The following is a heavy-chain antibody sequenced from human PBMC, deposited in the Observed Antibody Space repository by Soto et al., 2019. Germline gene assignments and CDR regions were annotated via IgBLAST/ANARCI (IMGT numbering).Heavy chain of an antibody. CDR1: GFTFSTYG. CDR2: IWYDGRNK. Sequence: QVQLVESGGGVVQPGRSLRLSCTASGFTFSTYGMHWVRQAPGKGLEWVTVIWYDGRNKYYADSVKGRFTISRDNSKNTLYLQMNSLRADDTAVYYCAKGGGSGSSFVGYYYYTLDVWGQGTTVTVSS. CDR3: AKGGGSGSSFVGYYYYTLDV. D-gene: IGHD1-26*01. J-gene: IGHJ6*02. V-gene: IGHV3-33*06.